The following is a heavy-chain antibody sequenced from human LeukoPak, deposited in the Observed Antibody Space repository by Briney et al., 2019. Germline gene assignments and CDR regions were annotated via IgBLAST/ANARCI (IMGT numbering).Heavy chain of an antibody. J-gene: IGHJ3*02. V-gene: IGHV4-61*01. Sequence: RPSETLSLTCTVSGYSISSGYYWGWIRQPPGKGLEWIGYIYYSGSTNYNPSLKSRVTISVDTSKNQFSLKLSSVTAADTAVYYCARDRRGDRTNDAFDIWGQGTMVTVSS. CDR1: GYSISSGYY. D-gene: IGHD1-14*01. CDR2: IYYSGST. CDR3: ARDRRGDRTNDAFDI.